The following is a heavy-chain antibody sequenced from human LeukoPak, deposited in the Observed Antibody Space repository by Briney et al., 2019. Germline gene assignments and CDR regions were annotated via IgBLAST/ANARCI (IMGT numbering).Heavy chain of an antibody. D-gene: IGHD5-18*01. Sequence: GGSLRLSCAASGFTFSSYAMSWVRQAPGKGLEWVSAISSSGSTIYYADSVKGRFTISRDNAKNSLYLQMNSLRAEDTAVYYSARGYSYGFWFDPWGQGTLVTVSS. V-gene: IGHV3-48*03. CDR2: ISSSGSTI. J-gene: IGHJ5*02. CDR3: ARGYSYGFWFDP. CDR1: GFTFSSYA.